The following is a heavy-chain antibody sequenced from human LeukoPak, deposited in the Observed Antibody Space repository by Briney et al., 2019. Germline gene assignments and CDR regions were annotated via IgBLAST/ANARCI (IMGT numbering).Heavy chain of an antibody. J-gene: IGHJ5*02. CDR3: ARGPKWFDP. CDR2: INHSGST. V-gene: IGHV4-34*01. Sequence: SETLSLTCAVYGGTFSGYYWSWIRQPPGKGLEWIGEINHSGSTNYNPSLTSRVTISVDTSKNQSSLKLSSVTAADTAVYYCARGPKWFDPWGQGTLVTVSS. CDR1: GGTFSGYY.